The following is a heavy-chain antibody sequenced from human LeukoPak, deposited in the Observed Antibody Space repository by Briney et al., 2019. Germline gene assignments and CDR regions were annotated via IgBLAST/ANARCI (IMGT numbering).Heavy chain of an antibody. CDR2: IYSGGST. CDR1: GFTVSSNY. J-gene: IGHJ4*02. Sequence: KPGGSLRLSCAASGFTVSSNYMSWVRQAPGKGLEWVSVIYSGGSTYYADSVKGRFTISRDNSKNTLYLQMNSLRAEDTAVYYCARAAPTYDFPDYWGQGTLVTVSS. D-gene: IGHD3-3*01. V-gene: IGHV3-66*01. CDR3: ARAAPTYDFPDY.